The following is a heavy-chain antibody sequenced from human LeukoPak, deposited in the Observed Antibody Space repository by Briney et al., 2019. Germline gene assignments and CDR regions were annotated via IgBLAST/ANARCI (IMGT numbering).Heavy chain of an antibody. CDR3: ATTRTKWELLEGDY. J-gene: IGHJ4*02. D-gene: IGHD1-26*01. CDR1: GFTVSSNY. V-gene: IGHV3-66*01. Sequence: GGSLRLSCAASGFTVSSNYMSWVRQAPGKGLEWVSVIYSGGTTYYADSVKDRFTISRDNSKSTLYLQMSSLRVEDTAVYYCATTRTKWELLEGDYWGQGTLVTVSS. CDR2: IYSGGTT.